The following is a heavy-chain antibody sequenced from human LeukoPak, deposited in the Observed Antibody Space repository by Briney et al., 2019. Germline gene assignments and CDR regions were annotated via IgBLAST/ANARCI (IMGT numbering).Heavy chain of an antibody. CDR2: IYYSGST. Sequence: SETLSLTCTVSGGSISSGGYYWSWIRQHPGKGLEWNGYIYYSGSTYYNPSLKSRVTISVDTSKNQFSLKLSSVTAADTAVYYCARVSDYGGNWADAFDIWGQGTMVTVSS. D-gene: IGHD4-23*01. J-gene: IGHJ3*02. CDR1: GGSISSGGYY. V-gene: IGHV4-31*03. CDR3: ARVSDYGGNWADAFDI.